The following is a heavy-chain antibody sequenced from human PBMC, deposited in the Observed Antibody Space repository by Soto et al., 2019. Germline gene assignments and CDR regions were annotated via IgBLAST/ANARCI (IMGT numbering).Heavy chain of an antibody. CDR3: ASDLVGASDSYGLDV. CDR1: GFTFRTNG. CDR2: IWHDGNNK. J-gene: IGHJ6*02. V-gene: IGHV3-33*08. D-gene: IGHD1-26*01. Sequence: PGGSLRLSCAASGFTFRTNGMHWVRQAPGKGLQWVAIIWHDGNNKYYADSVRGRFVISRDNSKNRLYLQMNSLRAEDTAVYYCASDLVGASDSYGLDVWGQGTPVTVSS.